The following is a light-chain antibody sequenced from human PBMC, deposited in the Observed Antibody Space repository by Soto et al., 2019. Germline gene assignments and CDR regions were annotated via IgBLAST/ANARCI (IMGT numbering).Light chain of an antibody. CDR1: SGHSSYT. CDR2: LDSDGSH. V-gene: IGLV4-69*01. CDR3: QTWATGPDWV. J-gene: IGLJ3*02. Sequence: QPVLTQSSSASASVGTSVKLSCTLSSGHSSYTITWHQQQPDKGPRYLMNLDSDGSHYKGDGIPDRFSGSSSGAERYLTISSLQSEDEADYYCQTWATGPDWVFGGGTKLTV.